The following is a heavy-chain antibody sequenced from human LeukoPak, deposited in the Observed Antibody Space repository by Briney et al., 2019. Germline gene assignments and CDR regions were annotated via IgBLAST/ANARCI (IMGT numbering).Heavy chain of an antibody. Sequence: GGSLRLSCAASGFTFSSYWMHWVRQAPGKGLVWVSRINSDGSSTGYADSVKGRFTISRDNAKNTLYLQMNSLRAEDTAVYYCARVGADWSSDYWSQGTLVTVSS. CDR3: ARVGADWSSDY. CDR1: GFTFSSYW. CDR2: INSDGSST. V-gene: IGHV3-74*01. D-gene: IGHD3-3*01. J-gene: IGHJ4*02.